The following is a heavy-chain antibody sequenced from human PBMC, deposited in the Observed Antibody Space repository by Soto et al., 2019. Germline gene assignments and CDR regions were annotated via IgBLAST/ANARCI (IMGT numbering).Heavy chain of an antibody. J-gene: IGHJ3*02. CDR3: ARDLGDSVVVVAATRGDAFDI. D-gene: IGHD2-15*01. Sequence: ASVKVSCKASGYTFTSYGISWVRQAPGQGLEWMGWISAYNGNTNYAQKLQGRVTMTTDTSTSTAYMELRSLRSDDTAVYYCARDLGDSVVVVAATRGDAFDIWGQGTMVTVSS. CDR2: ISAYNGNT. V-gene: IGHV1-18*01. CDR1: GYTFTSYG.